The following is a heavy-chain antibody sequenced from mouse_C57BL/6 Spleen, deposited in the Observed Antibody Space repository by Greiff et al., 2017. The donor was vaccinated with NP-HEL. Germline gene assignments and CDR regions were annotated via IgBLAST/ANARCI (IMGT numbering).Heavy chain of an antibody. CDR1: GYTFTSYD. CDR2: IYPRDGST. J-gene: IGHJ1*03. Sequence: VMLVESGPELVKPGASVKLSCKASGYTFTSYDINWVKQRPGQGLEWIGWIYPRDGSTKYNEKFNGKATLTVDTSSSTAYMELHSLTSEDSAVYFCARRGRRGYFDVWGTGTTVTVSS. CDR3: ARRGRRGYFDV. V-gene: IGHV1-85*01.